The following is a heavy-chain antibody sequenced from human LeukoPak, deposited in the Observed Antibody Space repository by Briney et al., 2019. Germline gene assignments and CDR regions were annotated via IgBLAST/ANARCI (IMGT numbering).Heavy chain of an antibody. CDR1: GGSISTYY. CDR2: IYHSGST. J-gene: IGHJ1*01. D-gene: IGHD6-6*01. Sequence: PSETLSLTCTVSGGSISTYYWNWIRQPPGKGLEWIGYIYHSGSTNYNPSLQSRVTISVDTSKNQFSLNLNSVTAADTAVYYCARGGAARLHFQNWGQGALVTVSS. CDR3: ARGGAARLHFQN. V-gene: IGHV4-59*01.